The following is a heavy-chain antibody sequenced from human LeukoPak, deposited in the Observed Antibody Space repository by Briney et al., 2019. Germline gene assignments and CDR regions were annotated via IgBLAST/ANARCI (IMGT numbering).Heavy chain of an antibody. V-gene: IGHV3-53*01. J-gene: IGHJ5*02. CDR3: AREKKNWNDGNIRFDP. Sequence: GGSLRLSCAASGFTVSSNYMSWVRQAPGKGLEWVSVIYSGGSTYYADSVKGRFTISRDNSKNTLYLQMNSLRAEDTAVYYCAREKKNWNDGNIRFDPWGQGTLVTVSS. D-gene: IGHD1-1*01. CDR1: GFTVSSNY. CDR2: IYSGGST.